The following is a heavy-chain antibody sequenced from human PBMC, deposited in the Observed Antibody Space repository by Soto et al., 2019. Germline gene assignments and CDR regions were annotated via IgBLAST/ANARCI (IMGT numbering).Heavy chain of an antibody. V-gene: IGHV4-39*01. CDR1: GGSISSSSYY. CDR3: ARRGQISGYSYGISVLHYFDY. J-gene: IGHJ4*02. D-gene: IGHD5-18*01. Sequence: SETLSLTCTVSGGSISSSSYYWGWIRQPPGKGLEWIGSIYYSGSTYYNPSLKSRVTISVDTSKNQFSLKLSSVTAADTAVYYCARRGQISGYSYGISVLHYFDYWGQGTLVTVSS. CDR2: IYYSGST.